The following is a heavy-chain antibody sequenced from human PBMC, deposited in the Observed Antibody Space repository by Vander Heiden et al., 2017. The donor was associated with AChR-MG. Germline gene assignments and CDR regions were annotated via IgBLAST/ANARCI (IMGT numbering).Heavy chain of an antibody. D-gene: IGHD7-27*01. CDR1: GFTFSTYW. Sequence: EVQLVESGGGLVQPGGSLRPSCAASGFTFSTYWMHWVRQAPGKGLVWVSRIKNDGTITTYADYVKGRFTISRDNARSTLYLQLSSLRAEDTALYYCAREGTGGLPFDYWGQGTLVTVSS. CDR2: IKNDGTIT. J-gene: IGHJ4*02. CDR3: AREGTGGLPFDY. V-gene: IGHV3-74*01.